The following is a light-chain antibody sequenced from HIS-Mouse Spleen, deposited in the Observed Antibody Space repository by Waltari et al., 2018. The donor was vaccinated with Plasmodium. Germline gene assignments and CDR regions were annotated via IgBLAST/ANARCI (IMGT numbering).Light chain of an antibody. CDR1: AFPTQY. CDR3: YSTDSSGNHRV. J-gene: IGLJ3*02. V-gene: IGLV3-10*01. CDR2: EDS. Sequence: SYELPQPPSVSVSPGQTARITCAGDAFPTQYVYLYQQKSGQAPVLVIYEDSKRPPGIPERFSGSSSGTMATLTISGAQVEDEADYYCYSTDSSGNHRVFGGGTKLTVL.